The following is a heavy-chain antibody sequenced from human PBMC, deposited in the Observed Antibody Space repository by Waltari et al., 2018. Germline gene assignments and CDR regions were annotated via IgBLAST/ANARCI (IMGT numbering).Heavy chain of an antibody. CDR2: IIPIFGTA. D-gene: IGHD3-10*01. CDR3: ARSITYYYGSGSYSGGY. V-gene: IGHV1-69*12. Sequence: QVQLVQSGAEVKKPGSSVKVSCKASGGTFSSYAISWVRQAPGQGLEWMGGIIPIFGTANYAQKFQGRVTITADESTSTAYMELSSLRSEDTAVYCCARSITYYYGSGSYSGGYWGQGTLVTVSS. CDR1: GGTFSSYA. J-gene: IGHJ4*02.